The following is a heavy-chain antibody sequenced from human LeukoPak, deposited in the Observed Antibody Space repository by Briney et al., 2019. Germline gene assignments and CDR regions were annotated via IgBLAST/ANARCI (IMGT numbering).Heavy chain of an antibody. CDR1: GYIFTSYN. D-gene: IGHD3-22*01. V-gene: IGHV1-2*02. Sequence: ASVKVSCKASGYIFTSYNIYWVRQAPGQGLEWMGWINPNSGGTNYAQKFQGRVTMTRDTSISTAYMELSRLRSDDTAVYYCAREGLDSSGYFSQPPSYPRSYYFDYWGQGALVTVSS. CDR3: AREGLDSSGYFSQPPSYPRSYYFDY. CDR2: INPNSGGT. J-gene: IGHJ4*02.